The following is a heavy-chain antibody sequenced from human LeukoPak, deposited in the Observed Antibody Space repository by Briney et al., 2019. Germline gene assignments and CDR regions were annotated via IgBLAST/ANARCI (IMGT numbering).Heavy chain of an antibody. CDR2: ISSSSSYI. CDR1: GFTVSSNH. CDR3: ARDSGYDPR. Sequence: GGSLRLSCAASGFTVSSNHMSWVRQAPGKGLEWVSSISSSSSYIYYADSVKGRFTISRDNAKNSLYLQMNSLRAGDTAVYYCARDSGYDPRWGQGTLVTVSS. D-gene: IGHD5-12*01. J-gene: IGHJ4*02. V-gene: IGHV3-21*01.